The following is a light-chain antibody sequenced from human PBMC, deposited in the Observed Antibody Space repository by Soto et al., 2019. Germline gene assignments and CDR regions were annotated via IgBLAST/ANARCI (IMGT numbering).Light chain of an antibody. CDR1: SSDVGGYNY. CDR2: DVS. Sequence: QCALNQPASVSGAAGQSITISCTGTSSDVGGYNYVSWYQQHPGKAPKLMIYDVSNRPSGVSNRFSGSKSGNTASLTISGLQAEDEADYYCSSYTSSSTLVVFGTGTKVTVL. J-gene: IGLJ1*01. V-gene: IGLV2-14*01. CDR3: SSYTSSSTLVV.